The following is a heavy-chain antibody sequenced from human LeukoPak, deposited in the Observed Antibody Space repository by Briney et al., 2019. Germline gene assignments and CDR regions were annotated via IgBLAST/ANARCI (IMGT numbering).Heavy chain of an antibody. D-gene: IGHD6-6*01. V-gene: IGHV1-2*02. CDR1: GYTFTGYY. CDR2: INPNSGGT. CDR3: ARGIEYSSSRADLRY. J-gene: IGHJ4*02. Sequence: ASVKVSCTASGYTFTGYYMHWVRQAPGQGLEWMGWINPNSGGTNYAQKFQGRVTMTRDTSISTAYMELSRLRSDDTAVYYCARGIEYSSSRADLRYWGQGTLVTVSS.